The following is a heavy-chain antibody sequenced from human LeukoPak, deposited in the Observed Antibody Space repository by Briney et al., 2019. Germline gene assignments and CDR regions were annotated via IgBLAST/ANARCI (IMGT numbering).Heavy chain of an antibody. CDR3: VSFDIGDY. Sequence: ASVKVSCKASGYTFSSYAMHWVRQAPGQGPEYMGWINTNTGNPTYAQGFTGRFVFSLDTSVSTAYLQISSLKAADTAVYYCVSFDIGDYWGQGTLVTVSS. D-gene: IGHD2-15*01. CDR2: INTNTGNP. J-gene: IGHJ4*02. V-gene: IGHV7-4-1*02. CDR1: GYTFSSYA.